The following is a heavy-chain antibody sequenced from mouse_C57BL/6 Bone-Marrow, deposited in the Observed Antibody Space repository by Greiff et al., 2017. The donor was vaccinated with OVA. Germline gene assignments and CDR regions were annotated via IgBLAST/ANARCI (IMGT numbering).Heavy chain of an antibody. J-gene: IGHJ3*01. CDR3: TREGVYGYDGRVWFAY. Sequence: EVKLVESGEGLVKPGGSLKLSCAASGFTFSSYAMSWVRQTPEKRLEWVAYISSGGDYIYYADTVKGRFTISRDNARNTLYLQMSSLKSEDTAMYYCTREGVYGYDGRVWFAYWGQGTLVTVSA. V-gene: IGHV5-9-1*02. CDR1: GFTFSSYA. D-gene: IGHD2-2*01. CDR2: ISSGGDYI.